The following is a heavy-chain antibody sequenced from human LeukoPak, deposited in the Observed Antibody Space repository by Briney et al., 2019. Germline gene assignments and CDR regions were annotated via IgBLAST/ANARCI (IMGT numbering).Heavy chain of an antibody. CDR3: ARGLRIVLMVYSSFNWFDP. V-gene: IGHV4-59*01. CDR1: GGSISNYW. Sequence: PSGTLSLTCTVSGGSISNYWWSWIRQPPGKGLEWIGYVFDSGGTNYNPSLKSRVTISVDTSKKQFSLKLSSVTAEDTAVYYCARGLRIVLMVYSSFNWFDPWGQGTLVTVSS. CDR2: VFDSGGT. J-gene: IGHJ5*02. D-gene: IGHD2-8*01.